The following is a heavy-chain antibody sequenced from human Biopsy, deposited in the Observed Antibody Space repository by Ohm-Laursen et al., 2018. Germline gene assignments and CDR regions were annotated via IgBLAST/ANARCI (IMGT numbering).Heavy chain of an antibody. V-gene: IGHV4-34*01. Sequence: TLSLTCTVYGGSFSGYYLSWIRQTPGKGVEWNGEKNQIGRTNYKPSLDSRVAISADTSKNQFSLNLYSVTAADTAVYFCARGLPRIAPMVRGRRTWFDPWGQGTLVTVSS. CDR2: KNQIGRT. D-gene: IGHD3-10*01. CDR3: ARGLPRIAPMVRGRRTWFDP. CDR1: GGSFSGYY. J-gene: IGHJ5*02.